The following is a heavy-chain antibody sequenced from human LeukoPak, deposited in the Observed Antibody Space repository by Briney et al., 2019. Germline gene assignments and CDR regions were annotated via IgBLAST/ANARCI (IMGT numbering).Heavy chain of an antibody. J-gene: IGHJ4*02. CDR1: GFTFSSYS. Sequence: TGGSHKLSCAVSGFTFSSYSMNWVRQAPGKGLEWVSYISSGSNTIYYAHSVKGRFTISRDTAKNSLYLQMNSLRDEDTAAYYCARQGIVGLDYWGQGAQGSASS. CDR3: ARQGIVGLDY. CDR2: ISSGSNTI. D-gene: IGHD3-22*01. V-gene: IGHV3-48*02.